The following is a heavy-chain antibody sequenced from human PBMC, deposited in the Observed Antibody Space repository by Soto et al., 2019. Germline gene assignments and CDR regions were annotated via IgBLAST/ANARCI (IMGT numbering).Heavy chain of an antibody. CDR2: ISAYNGNT. CDR3: AREGDYDDISGYSAYYYYYGMDV. D-gene: IGHD3-22*01. V-gene: IGHV1-18*01. J-gene: IGHJ6*02. CDR1: GYTFTSYG. Sequence: QVQLVQSGAEVKKPGASVKVSCKASGYTFTSYGISWVRQAPGQGLEWMGWISAYNGNTNYAQKLQGRVTMTTDTSTSTADMERRSLRSDDTAVYYCAREGDYDDISGYSAYYYYYGMDVWGQGTTVTVSS.